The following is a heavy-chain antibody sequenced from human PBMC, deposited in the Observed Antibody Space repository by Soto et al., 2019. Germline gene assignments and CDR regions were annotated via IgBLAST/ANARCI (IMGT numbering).Heavy chain of an antibody. CDR3: ARATIFLRYGMDV. CDR2: ISAYNGNT. D-gene: IGHD3-3*01. V-gene: IGHV1-18*01. Sequence: GASVKVSCKASGYTFTNYGINWVRQAPGQGLEWMGWISAYNGNTNYAQKFQGRVTVTTETSTNTAYMELRSLRSDDTAVYYCARATIFLRYGMDVWGQGTTVTVSS. CDR1: GYTFTNYG. J-gene: IGHJ6*02.